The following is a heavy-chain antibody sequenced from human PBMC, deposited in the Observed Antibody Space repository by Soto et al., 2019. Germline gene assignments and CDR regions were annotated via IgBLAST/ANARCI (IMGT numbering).Heavy chain of an antibody. CDR3: ASGGMIVVVTDAFDI. J-gene: IGHJ3*02. D-gene: IGHD3-22*01. V-gene: IGHV4-4*02. CDR2: IYHSGST. CDR1: GGSISSSNW. Sequence: SSETLSLTCAVSGGSISSSNWWSWVRQPPGKGLEWIGEIYHSGSTNYNPSLKSRVTISVDKSKNQFSLKLSSVTAADTAVYYCASGGMIVVVTDAFDIWGQGTMVTVSS.